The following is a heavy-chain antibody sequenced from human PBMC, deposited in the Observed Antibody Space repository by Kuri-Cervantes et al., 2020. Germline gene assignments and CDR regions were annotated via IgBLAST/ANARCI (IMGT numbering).Heavy chain of an antibody. CDR3: ARHNRYCSGGSCYFRGRMG. D-gene: IGHD2-15*01. Sequence: ASVKVSCKASGYTFTSYYMHWVRQAPGQGLEWMGIINPSGGSTSYAQKFQGRVTMTRDTSTSTVYMELSSLRSEDTAVYYCARHNRYCSGGSCYFRGRMGWGQGTLVTVSS. V-gene: IGHV1-46*01. CDR1: GYTFTSYY. CDR2: INPSGGST. J-gene: IGHJ4*02.